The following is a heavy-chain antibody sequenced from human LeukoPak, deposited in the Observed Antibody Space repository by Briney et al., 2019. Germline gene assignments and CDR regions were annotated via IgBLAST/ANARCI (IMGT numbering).Heavy chain of an antibody. J-gene: IGHJ4*02. CDR2: INHTGST. Sequence: KPSETLSLTCAVSGGSFSGYYWSWIRQPPRKGLEWIGEINHTGSTNYNPSLKSRVTISVDTSKNQFSLKLNSVTAADTAVYYCARGGRKYTSSSFSYYFDYWGQGTLVTVSS. CDR3: ARGGRKYTSSSFSYYFDY. V-gene: IGHV4-34*01. D-gene: IGHD6-6*01. CDR1: GGSFSGYY.